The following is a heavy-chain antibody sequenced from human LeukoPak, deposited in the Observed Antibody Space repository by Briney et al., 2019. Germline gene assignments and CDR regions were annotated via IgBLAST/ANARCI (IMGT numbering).Heavy chain of an antibody. CDR1: GFSSYS. CDR2: ISSGSDFI. J-gene: IGHJ1*01. V-gene: IGHV3-21*04. CDR3: AKTLFYDRGHETFQH. D-gene: IGHD2/OR15-2a*01. Sequence: GGSLRLSCAASGFSSYSLNWVRQAPGKGLEWVSSISSGSDFIYYADSVKGRFTISRDNAKNSLYLQMNSLRAEDTAVYYCAKTLFYDRGHETFQHWGQGTLVTVSS.